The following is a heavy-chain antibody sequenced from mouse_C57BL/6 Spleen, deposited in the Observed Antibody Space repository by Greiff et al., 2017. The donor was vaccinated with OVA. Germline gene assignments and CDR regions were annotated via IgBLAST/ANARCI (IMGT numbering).Heavy chain of an antibody. CDR3: TRPGSSYYLDY. V-gene: IGHV1-5*01. CDR1: GYTFTSYW. J-gene: IGHJ2*01. D-gene: IGHD1-1*01. Sequence: VQLQQSGTVLARPGASVKMSCKTSGYTFTSYWLHWVKQRPGQGLEWIGAIYPGNSDTSYNQKFKGKAKLPAVTSASTAYMELSSLTNEDSAVYYCTRPGSSYYLDYWGQGTTLTVSS. CDR2: IYPGNSDT.